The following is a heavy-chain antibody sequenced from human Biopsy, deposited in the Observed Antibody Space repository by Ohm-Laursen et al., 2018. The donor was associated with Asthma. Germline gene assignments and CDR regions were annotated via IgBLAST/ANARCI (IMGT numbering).Heavy chain of an antibody. CDR3: AAGRTSLQGESLI. V-gene: IGHV1-58*01. CDR1: GVALSGYT. J-gene: IGHJ4*01. Sequence: ASVKVSCKASGVALSGYTFEWVRQARGLGLEWIAWIVFASGATNYAQNFQDRLTVTRDMSAGPVSMELRGLSSTDTAVYYCAAGRTSLQGESLIWGQGTLVSVSS. CDR2: IVFASGAT. D-gene: IGHD2/OR15-2a*01.